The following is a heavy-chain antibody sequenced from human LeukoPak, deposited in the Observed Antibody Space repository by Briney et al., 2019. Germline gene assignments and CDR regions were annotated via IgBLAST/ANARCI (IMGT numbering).Heavy chain of an antibody. CDR2: IYPGDSDT. V-gene: IGHV5-51*01. CDR1: GYSFTIHW. D-gene: IGHD1-26*01. CDR3: ARLYRTTSPLDY. J-gene: IGHJ4*02. Sequence: GESLKISCKGSGYSFTIHWIAWVRQMPGKGLEWMGIIYPGDSDTRYSPSFQGQVTISADKSISTAYLRWSSLKASDTAMYYCARLYRTTSPLDYWGQGTLVTVSS.